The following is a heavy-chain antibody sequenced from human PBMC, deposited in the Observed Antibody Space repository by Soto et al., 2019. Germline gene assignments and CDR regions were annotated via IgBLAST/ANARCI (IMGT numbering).Heavy chain of an antibody. CDR1: GFTFSSYG. CDR3: AKESPYLYYFDY. Sequence: SLRLSCAASGFTFSSYGMHWVRQAPGKGLEWVAVISYDGSNKYYADSVKGRFTISRDNSKNTLYLQMNSLRAEDTAVYYCAKESPYLYYFDYWGQGTLVTVSS. J-gene: IGHJ4*02. CDR2: ISYDGSNK. V-gene: IGHV3-30*18.